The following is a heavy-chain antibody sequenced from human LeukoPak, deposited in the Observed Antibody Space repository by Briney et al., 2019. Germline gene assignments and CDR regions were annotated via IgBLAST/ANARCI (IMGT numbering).Heavy chain of an antibody. CDR1: GGSISSYY. CDR3: ARDLFGELSYFPLFPFDY. J-gene: IGHJ4*02. V-gene: IGHV4-59*12. CDR2: IYYSGST. Sequence: PSETLSLTCTVSGGSISSYYWSWIRQPPGKGLEWIGYIYYSGSTNYNPSLKSRVTISVDTSKNQFSLQLNSVTPEDTAVYYCARDLFGELSYFPLFPFDYWGQGTLVTVSS. D-gene: IGHD3-10*01.